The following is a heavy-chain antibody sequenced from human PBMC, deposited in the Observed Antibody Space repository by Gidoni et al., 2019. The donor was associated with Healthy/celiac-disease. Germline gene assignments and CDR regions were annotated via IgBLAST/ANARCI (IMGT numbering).Heavy chain of an antibody. CDR1: GYSFTSYW. Sequence: EVQLVQSGAEVKKPGESLKISCTGSGYSFTSYWIGWVRQMPGKGLEWMGIIYPGDSDTRYSPSFQGQVTISADKSISTAYLQWSSLKASDTAMYYCARRYCSGGSCSSHDAFDIWGQGTMVTVSS. J-gene: IGHJ3*02. CDR3: ARRYCSGGSCSSHDAFDI. D-gene: IGHD2-15*01. V-gene: IGHV5-51*01. CDR2: IYPGDSDT.